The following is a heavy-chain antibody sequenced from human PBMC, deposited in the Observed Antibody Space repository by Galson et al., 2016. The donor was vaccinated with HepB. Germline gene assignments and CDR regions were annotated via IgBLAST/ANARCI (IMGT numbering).Heavy chain of an antibody. J-gene: IGHJ4*02. V-gene: IGHV1-58*01. D-gene: IGHD3-10*01. Sequence: SVKVSCKASGFTFTSSAVQWVRQARGQRLEYIGWIVVGGGNTNYAQKFQERVTISRDMSTRTAYMVLSSLTSEDTAVYYCAANPYYGSGSYDYWGQGTLVTVSS. CDR2: IVVGGGNT. CDR3: AANPYYGSGSYDY. CDR1: GFTFTSSA.